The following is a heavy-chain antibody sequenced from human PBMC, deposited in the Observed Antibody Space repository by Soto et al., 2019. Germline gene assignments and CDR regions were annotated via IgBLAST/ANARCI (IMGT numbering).Heavy chain of an antibody. CDR1: GFTFSNYA. D-gene: IGHD2-21*02. CDR2: INSGGST. Sequence: GGSLRLSCAASGFTFSNYAMSWVRQAPGKGLEWVSTINSGGSTFYADSVKGRFTISRDNSKNTMYLQVNSLRAEDTAVYYCADRHPDFLSYSSQGSLVPVSS. CDR3: ADRHPDFLSY. V-gene: IGHV3-23*01. J-gene: IGHJ4*02.